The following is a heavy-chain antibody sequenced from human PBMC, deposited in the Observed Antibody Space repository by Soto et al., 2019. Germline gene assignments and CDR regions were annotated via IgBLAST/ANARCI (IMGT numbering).Heavy chain of an antibody. D-gene: IGHD3-22*01. V-gene: IGHV3-21*01. CDR3: ARPDSSGYYLVX. Sequence: GGSLRLSFAASGFSFSSYRMNWVRQAPGKGLEWVSCISGSSSYMYYADSVKVRFTISIDNDKNSLYLEMNSLRAEDTAVYYCARPDSSGYYLVXWGQGTLVTV. CDR2: ISGSSSYM. J-gene: IGHJ4*02. CDR1: GFSFSSYR.